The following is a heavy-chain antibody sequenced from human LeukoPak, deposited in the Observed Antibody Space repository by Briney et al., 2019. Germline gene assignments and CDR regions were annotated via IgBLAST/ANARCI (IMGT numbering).Heavy chain of an antibody. V-gene: IGHV5-51*01. Sequence: GESLRISCEGSGYNFTNYWIGWVRLMPGKGLEWMGIIYPGDSDTRYSPSFQGQVTISADKSISTAYLQWSSLKASDTAMYYCARLVDTSLVNWYDPWGQGTLVTVSS. CDR1: GYNFTNYW. J-gene: IGHJ5*02. CDR2: IYPGDSDT. CDR3: ARLVDTSLVNWYDP. D-gene: IGHD5-18*01.